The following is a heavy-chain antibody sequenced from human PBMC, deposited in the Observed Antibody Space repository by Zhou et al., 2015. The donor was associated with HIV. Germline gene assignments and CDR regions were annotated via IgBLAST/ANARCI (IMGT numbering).Heavy chain of an antibody. CDR1: GGTFSSYA. Sequence: QVQLVQSGAEVKKPGSSVKVSCKASGGTFSSYAISWVRQAPGQGLEWMGGIIPIFGTANYAQKFQGRVTITADESTSTAYMELSSLRSEDTAVYYCARGGVTRGPKGYCSSTSCYGVGYYYYYMDVWGKGTTVTVSS. CDR2: IIPIFGTA. CDR3: ARGGVTRGPKGYCSSTSCYGVGYYYYYMDV. V-gene: IGHV1-69*01. D-gene: IGHD2-2*01. J-gene: IGHJ6*03.